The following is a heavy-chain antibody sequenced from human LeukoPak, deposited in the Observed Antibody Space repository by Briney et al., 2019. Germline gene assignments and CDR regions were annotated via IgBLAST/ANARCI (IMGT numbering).Heavy chain of an antibody. Sequence: ASVKVSCKASGYTFTGYYMHWVRQAPGQGLEWMGWINPNSGGTNYAQKFQGRVTMTRDTSISTAYMELSRLRSDDTAVYYCARDIGWRGITMPDWGQGTLVTVSS. CDR1: GYTFTGYY. CDR3: ARDIGWRGITMPD. D-gene: IGHD3-10*01. J-gene: IGHJ4*02. V-gene: IGHV1-2*02. CDR2: INPNSGGT.